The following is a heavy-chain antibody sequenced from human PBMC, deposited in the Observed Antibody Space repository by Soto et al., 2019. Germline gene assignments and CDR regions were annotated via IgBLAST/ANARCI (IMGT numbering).Heavy chain of an antibody. CDR1: GGSISSYY. CDR2: IYYSGST. D-gene: IGHD2-8*01. V-gene: IGHV4-59*01. CDR3: ARDIMGTNYYYYGMDV. Sequence: ETLSLTCTVSGGSISSYYWSWIRQPPGKGLEWIGYIYYSGSTNYNPSLKSRVTISVDTSKKQFSLKLSSVTAADTAVYYCARDIMGTNYYYYGMDVWGQGTTVPVSS. J-gene: IGHJ6*02.